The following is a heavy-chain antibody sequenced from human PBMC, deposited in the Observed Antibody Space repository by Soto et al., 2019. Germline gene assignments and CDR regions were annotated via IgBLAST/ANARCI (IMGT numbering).Heavy chain of an antibody. Sequence: GGSLRLSCAGSGFTFRWFGMNWVRQAPGKGLEWVARISNDGSNEYYVDSVKGRFTISRDNSKNTLYLQMDSLRAEDTAVYYCAKGEVRGIIPSYFDYWGRGTLVTV. CDR2: ISNDGSNE. J-gene: IGHJ4*02. V-gene: IGHV3-30*18. D-gene: IGHD3-10*01. CDR1: GFTFRWFG. CDR3: AKGEVRGIIPSYFDY.